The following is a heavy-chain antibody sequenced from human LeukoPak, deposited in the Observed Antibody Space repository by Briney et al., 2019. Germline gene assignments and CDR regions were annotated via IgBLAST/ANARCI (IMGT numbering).Heavy chain of an antibody. D-gene: IGHD2-2*01. CDR3: ARASSTSHQENYYYYYMDV. CDR1: GGSISSGGYY. Sequence: SETLSLTCTVSGGSISSGGYYWSWIRQPPGKGLEWIGYIYYSGSTYYNPSLKSRVTISVDTSKNQFSLKLSSVTAADTAVYYCARASSTSHQENYYYYYMDVWGKGTTVTVSS. J-gene: IGHJ6*03. V-gene: IGHV4-61*08. CDR2: IYYSGST.